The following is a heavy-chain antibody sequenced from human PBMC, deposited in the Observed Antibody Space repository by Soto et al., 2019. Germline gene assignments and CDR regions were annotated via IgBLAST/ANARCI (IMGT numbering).Heavy chain of an antibody. CDR3: ARHPSDFWFDP. CDR1: GGSISSSSYF. J-gene: IGHJ5*02. V-gene: IGHV4-39*01. D-gene: IGHD2-21*02. CDR2: IYYRGST. Sequence: QLQLQESGPGLVKPSETLSLTCSVSGGSISSSSYFWGWIRQPPGKGLEWIGSIYYRGSTYYNPSLKIRVTVSVDTSKNQFSLKLSSVIAADTAVYYCARHPSDFWFDPWGQGTLVTVSS.